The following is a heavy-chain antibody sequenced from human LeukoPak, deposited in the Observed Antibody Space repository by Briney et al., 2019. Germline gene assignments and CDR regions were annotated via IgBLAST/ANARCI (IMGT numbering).Heavy chain of an antibody. CDR2: IDSDGKST. Sequence: GGSLRLSCAASGFTVSSNSMSWVRQAPGKGLVWVSRIDSDGKSTNYADSVKGRFTISRDNAKNTLYLQMNSLRVEDTAVYYCVRDKEVVTGIGWFDPWGQGTLVTVSS. CDR1: GFTVSSNS. D-gene: IGHD2-21*02. CDR3: VRDKEVVTGIGWFDP. J-gene: IGHJ5*02. V-gene: IGHV3-74*01.